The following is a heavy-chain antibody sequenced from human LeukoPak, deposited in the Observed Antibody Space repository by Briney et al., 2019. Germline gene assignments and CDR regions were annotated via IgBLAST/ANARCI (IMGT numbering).Heavy chain of an antibody. V-gene: IGHV4-34*01. Sequence: PGGSLRLSCAASGFTFSSYWMSWVRQPPGKGLEWIGEINHSGSTNYNPSLKSRVTISVDTSKNQFSLKLSSVTAADTAVYYCARDRKQYSSSFDYWGQGTLVTVSS. J-gene: IGHJ4*02. CDR2: INHSGST. D-gene: IGHD6-6*01. CDR3: ARDRKQYSSSFDY. CDR1: GFTFSSYW.